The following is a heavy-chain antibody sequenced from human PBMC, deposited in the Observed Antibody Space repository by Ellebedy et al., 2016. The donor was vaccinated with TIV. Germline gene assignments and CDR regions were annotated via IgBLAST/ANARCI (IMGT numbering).Heavy chain of an antibody. Sequence: GESLKISCAASGFAFSSFAMTWVRQAPGKGLEWVSVVSGGSADTHYADSVKGRFAISRDNAKNSLYLQMNSLRAEDTAVYFCARDVSTDGWGAYFDCWGQGTLVTVSS. CDR1: GFAFSSFA. V-gene: IGHV3-23*01. J-gene: IGHJ4*02. CDR2: VSGGSADT. CDR3: ARDVSTDGWGAYFDC. D-gene: IGHD5-24*01.